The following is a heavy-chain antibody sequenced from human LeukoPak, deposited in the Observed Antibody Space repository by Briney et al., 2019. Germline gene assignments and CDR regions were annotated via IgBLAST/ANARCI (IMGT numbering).Heavy chain of an antibody. Sequence: ASVKVSCKASGYTFTSYDINWVRQATGQGLEWMGWMNPNSGNTGYAQKFQGRVTMTRDTSISTAYMELGSLRSDDTAVYYCARRTTDSSGYYYDTKYFHHWGQGTLVTVSS. CDR2: MNPNSGNT. CDR3: ARRTTDSSGYYYDTKYFHH. J-gene: IGHJ1*01. CDR1: GYTFTSYD. D-gene: IGHD3-22*01. V-gene: IGHV1-8*01.